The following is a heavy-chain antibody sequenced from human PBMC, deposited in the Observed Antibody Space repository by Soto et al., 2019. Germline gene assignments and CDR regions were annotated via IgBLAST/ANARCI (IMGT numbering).Heavy chain of an antibody. CDR1: GDSVSSNSAA. CDR3: ARVEYYDVCSGYHESGMDV. V-gene: IGHV6-1*01. D-gene: IGHD3-3*01. CDR2: TYYRSKWYN. Sequence: PSQTLSLTCAISGDSVSSNSAAWNWIRQSPSRGLEWLGRTYYRSKWYNDYAVSVKSRITINPDTSKNQFFLQLNSVTPEDTAVYYCARVEYYDVCSGYHESGMDVWGQGTTVTVSS. J-gene: IGHJ6*02.